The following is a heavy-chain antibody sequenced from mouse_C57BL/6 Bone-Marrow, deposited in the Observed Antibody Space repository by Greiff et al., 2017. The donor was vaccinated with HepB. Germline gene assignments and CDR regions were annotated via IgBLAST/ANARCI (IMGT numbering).Heavy chain of an antibody. CDR1: GYSITSGYY. CDR2: ISYDGSN. D-gene: IGHD1-1*01. CDR3: ARMITTEAMDY. Sequence: DVKLQESGPGLVKPSQSLSLTCSVTGYSITSGYYWNWIRQFPGNKLEWMGYISYDGSNNYNPSLKNRISITRDTSKNQFFLKLNSVTTEDTATYYCARMITTEAMDYWGQGTSVTVSS. J-gene: IGHJ4*01. V-gene: IGHV3-6*01.